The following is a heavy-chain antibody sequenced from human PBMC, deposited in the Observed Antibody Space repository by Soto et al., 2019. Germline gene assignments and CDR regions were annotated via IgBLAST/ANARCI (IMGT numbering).Heavy chain of an antibody. CDR1: GFTFSNYY. CDR2: IKPDGSER. V-gene: IGHV3-7*01. Sequence: GGSLRLSCAASGFTFSNYYMMWVRQAPGKGLEWVANIKPDGSERHYVDSVKGRFTISRDNAKNSLYLQMNSLRAEDTAVYYCAKDSYWGQGTLVTVSS. CDR3: AKDSY. J-gene: IGHJ4*02.